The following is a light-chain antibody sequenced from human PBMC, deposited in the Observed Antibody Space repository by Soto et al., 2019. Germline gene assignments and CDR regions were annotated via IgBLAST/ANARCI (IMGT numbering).Light chain of an antibody. V-gene: IGKV3-20*01. CDR2: CAS. J-gene: IGKJ5*01. Sequence: EMVLTQSPGILSFSPGERATLSCRASQRVRSTYLAWYQRKPGQAPRRLIHCASSRATGIADRFSGSGSGTDFTLTISRLEPEDFAVSYCLYYSSSLSITLGERTRLYI. CDR1: QRVRSTY. CDR3: LYYSSSLSIT.